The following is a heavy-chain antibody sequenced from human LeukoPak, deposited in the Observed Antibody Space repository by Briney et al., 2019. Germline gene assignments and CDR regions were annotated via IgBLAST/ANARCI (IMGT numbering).Heavy chain of an antibody. V-gene: IGHV3-48*04. CDR3: ASDEGPIAFDP. J-gene: IGHJ5*02. CDR1: GFTFSDDN. D-gene: IGHD2-21*01. CDR2: ISGSTTTI. Sequence: GGSLRLSCAVSGFTFSDDNMSWVRQAPRKGLEWGSKISGSTTTIYYTDSVKGRFTISRDNAKNSLYLQLNRLRAEDPAVYYCASDEGPIAFDPWGQGTLVTVSS.